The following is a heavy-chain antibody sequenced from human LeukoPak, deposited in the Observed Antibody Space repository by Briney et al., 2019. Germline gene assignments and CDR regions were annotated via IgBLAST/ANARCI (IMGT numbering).Heavy chain of an antibody. Sequence: GGSLRLSCAASGFTFSDFYMSWIRQAPGKGLEWVSYISSSGSTIYYADSVKGRFTISRDNAKNSLYLQMNSLRAEDTAVYYCARDSKRGEEVDYWGQGTLVTVSS. CDR1: GFTFSDFY. D-gene: IGHD3-16*01. J-gene: IGHJ4*02. CDR2: ISSSGSTI. CDR3: ARDSKRGEEVDY. V-gene: IGHV3-11*04.